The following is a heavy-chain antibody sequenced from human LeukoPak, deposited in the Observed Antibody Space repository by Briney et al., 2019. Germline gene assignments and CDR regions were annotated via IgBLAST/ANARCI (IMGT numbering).Heavy chain of an antibody. CDR1: GFTFSSYA. Sequence: GGSLRLSCAASGFTFSSYAMSWVRQAPGKGLEWVSAISGSGGSTYYADSVKGRFTISRDNSKNTLYLQMNSLRAEDTAVYYCAKVRGVIVARYYFDYWGQGTLVTVSS. CDR2: ISGSGGST. D-gene: IGHD3-10*01. J-gene: IGHJ4*02. V-gene: IGHV3-23*01. CDR3: AKVRGVIVARYYFDY.